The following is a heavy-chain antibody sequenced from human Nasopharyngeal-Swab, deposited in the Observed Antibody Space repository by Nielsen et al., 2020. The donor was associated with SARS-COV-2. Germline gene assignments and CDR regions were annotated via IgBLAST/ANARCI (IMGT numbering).Heavy chain of an antibody. Sequence: ASVKVSCKASGCTFTGYYMHWVRQAPGQGLEWMGRINPNSGGTNYAQKFQGRVTMTRDTSISTAYMELSRLRSDDTAVYYCARSGSYSDAFDIWGQGTMVTVSS. D-gene: IGHD1-26*01. CDR3: ARSGSYSDAFDI. CDR1: GCTFTGYY. J-gene: IGHJ3*02. V-gene: IGHV1-2*06. CDR2: INPNSGGT.